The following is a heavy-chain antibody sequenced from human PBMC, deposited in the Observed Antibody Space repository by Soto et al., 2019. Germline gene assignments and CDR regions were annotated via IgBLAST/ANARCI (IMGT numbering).Heavy chain of an antibody. D-gene: IGHD3-22*01. J-gene: IGHJ4*02. CDR1: GFTFSSYA. V-gene: IGHV3-23*01. Sequence: GGSLRLSCAASGFTFSSYAMSWVRQAPGKGLEWVSAISGSGGSTYYADSVKGRFTISRDNSKNTLYLQMNSLRAEDTAVYYCGKDYYDSSGYYYEFPDYWGQGTLVTVSS. CDR3: GKDYYDSSGYYYEFPDY. CDR2: ISGSGGST.